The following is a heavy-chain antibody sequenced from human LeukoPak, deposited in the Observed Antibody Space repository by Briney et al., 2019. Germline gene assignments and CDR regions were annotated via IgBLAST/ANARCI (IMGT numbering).Heavy chain of an antibody. V-gene: IGHV3-11*01. D-gene: IGHD3-10*02. CDR1: GFIVSGTY. CDR2: ISSSGSTI. CDR3: AELGITMIGGV. Sequence: GGSLRLSCAASGFIVSGTYMNWVRQAPGKGLEWVSYISSSGSTIYYADSVKGRFTISRDNAKNSLYLQMNSLRAEDTAVYYCAELGITMIGGVWGKGTTVTISS. J-gene: IGHJ6*04.